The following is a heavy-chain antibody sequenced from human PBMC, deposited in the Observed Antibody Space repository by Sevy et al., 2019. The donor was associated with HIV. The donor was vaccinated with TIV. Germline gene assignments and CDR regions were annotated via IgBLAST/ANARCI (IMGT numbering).Heavy chain of an antibody. CDR3: ARPRANYVDHYFFYAMDG. J-gene: IGHJ6*02. D-gene: IGHD4-17*01. Sequence: GGSLRLSCAASGFAFTNYYAMHWVRQAPGKGLEWVALISYDGSDKDYEDSVKGRFTISRDNFKNTLYLQMNSLTTEDTAVYYCARPRANYVDHYFFYAMDGWGQGTTVTVSS. CDR1: GFAFTNYYA. CDR2: ISYDGSDK. V-gene: IGHV3-30-3*01.